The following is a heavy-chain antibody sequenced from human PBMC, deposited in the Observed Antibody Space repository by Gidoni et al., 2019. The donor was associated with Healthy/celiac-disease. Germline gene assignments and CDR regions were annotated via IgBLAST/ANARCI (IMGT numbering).Heavy chain of an antibody. V-gene: IGHV3-9*01. CDR1: GFTFDDYA. Sequence: EVQLVESGGGLVQPGRSLRLSCASSGFTFDDYAMHWVRQAPGKGLEWVSGISWNSGSIGYADSVKGRFTISRDNAKNSLYLQMNSLRAEDTALYYCAKGYPRSGPFDYWGQGTLVTVSS. CDR2: ISWNSGSI. D-gene: IGHD3-3*01. J-gene: IGHJ4*02. CDR3: AKGYPRSGPFDY.